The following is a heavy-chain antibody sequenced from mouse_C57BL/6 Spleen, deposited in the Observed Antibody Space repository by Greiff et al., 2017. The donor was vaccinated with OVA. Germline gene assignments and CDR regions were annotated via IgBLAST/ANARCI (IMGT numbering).Heavy chain of an antibody. V-gene: IGHV1-64*01. D-gene: IGHD2-3*01. J-gene: IGHJ2*01. CDR1: GYTFTSYW. Sequence: VKLQQPGAELVKPGASVKLSCKASGYTFTSYWMHWVKQRPGQGLEWIGMIHPKSGSTNYNEKFKSKATLTVDKSSSTAYMQLSSLTSEDSAVYCCAGWLLGCFDYWGQGTTLTVSS. CDR2: IHPKSGST. CDR3: AGWLLGCFDY.